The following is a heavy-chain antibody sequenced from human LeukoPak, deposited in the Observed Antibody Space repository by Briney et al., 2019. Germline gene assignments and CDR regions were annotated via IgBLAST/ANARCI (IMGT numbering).Heavy chain of an antibody. CDR3: AKYGNSGWVIDN. D-gene: IGHD6-19*01. Sequence: SETLSLTCTVSGRCIGNIYWTWIRQPPGKGLEYIGYIYYTGATNYNPSLKSRVTISVDTSKSQFSLKLSSVTAADTAVYFCAKYGNSGWVIDNWGQGALVTVSS. J-gene: IGHJ4*02. CDR1: GRCIGNIY. CDR2: IYYTGAT. V-gene: IGHV4-59*08.